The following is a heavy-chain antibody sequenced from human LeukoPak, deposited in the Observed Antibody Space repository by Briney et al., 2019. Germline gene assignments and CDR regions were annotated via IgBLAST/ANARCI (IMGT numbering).Heavy chain of an antibody. Sequence: ASVKVFCKTSGYSFTDYYMHWVRQAPGQGLEWMGWINPNSGGTSSAQKFQRRVTMTRDTSITTVYMEVNWLTSDDTAMYYCARADRLHGGPYLIGPWGQGTLVTVSS. CDR1: GYSFTDYY. V-gene: IGHV1-2*02. D-gene: IGHD3-16*01. J-gene: IGHJ5*02. CDR3: ARADRLHGGPYLIGP. CDR2: INPNSGGT.